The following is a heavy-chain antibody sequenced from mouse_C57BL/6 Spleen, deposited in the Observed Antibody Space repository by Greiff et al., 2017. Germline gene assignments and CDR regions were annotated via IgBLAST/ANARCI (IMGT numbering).Heavy chain of an antibody. Sequence: VQLQESGPGLVPPSQSLSITCTVSGFSLTSYGVHWVRQSPGKGLEWLGVIWSGGSTDYHAAFISRLSISKDNSKSQVFFKMNSLQADDTARDYCAYDGKDWFADWGQGTLVTVSA. CDR2: IWSGGST. D-gene: IGHD2-3*01. CDR3: AYDGKDWFAD. J-gene: IGHJ3*01. CDR1: GFSLTSYG. V-gene: IGHV2-2*01.